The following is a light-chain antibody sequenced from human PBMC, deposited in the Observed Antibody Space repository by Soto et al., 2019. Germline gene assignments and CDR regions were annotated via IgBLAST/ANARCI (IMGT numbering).Light chain of an antibody. J-gene: IGLJ1*01. Sequence: QSVLTQLASVSGSPGRSITICCTGTSSDVCGYNYVSWYQQHPGRAPKLLIYDVSTRPTGVSNRFSGSKSGNTASLTISGLQAEDEADYYCSSYTSSSTPLYVFGTGTKVTVL. CDR3: SSYTSSSTPLYV. CDR1: SSDVCGYNY. V-gene: IGLV2-14*03. CDR2: DVS.